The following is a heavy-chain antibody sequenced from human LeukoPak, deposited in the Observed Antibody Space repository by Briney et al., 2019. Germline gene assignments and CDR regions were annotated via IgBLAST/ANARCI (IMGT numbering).Heavy chain of an antibody. CDR3: ARGVRDSSGWYGY. CDR1: GGSFSGYY. Sequence: SETLSLTCAVYGGSFSGYYWSWIRQPPGKGLEWIGEINPSGSTNYNPSLKSRVTISVDTSKNQFSLKLSSVTAADTAVYYCARGVRDSSGWYGYWGQGTLVTVSS. CDR2: INPSGST. D-gene: IGHD6-19*01. V-gene: IGHV4-34*01. J-gene: IGHJ4*02.